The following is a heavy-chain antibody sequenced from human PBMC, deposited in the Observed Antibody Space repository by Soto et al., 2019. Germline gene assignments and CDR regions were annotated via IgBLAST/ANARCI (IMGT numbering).Heavy chain of an antibody. CDR3: AREKWVTEDGMDV. J-gene: IGHJ6*02. CDR2: TYYRSKWYD. CDR1: GDSVSSNSAT. Sequence: PSQTLSLTCVISGDSVSSNSATWNWIRQSPSRGLEWLGRTYYRSKWYDDYAISVKSRITINPDTSKNQFSLQLNSVTPEDTAVYYCAREKWVTEDGMDVWGQGTTFTVSS. V-gene: IGHV6-1*01. D-gene: IGHD1-20*01.